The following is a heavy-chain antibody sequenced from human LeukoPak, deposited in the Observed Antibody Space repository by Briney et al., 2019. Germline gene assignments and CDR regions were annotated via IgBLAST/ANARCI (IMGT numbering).Heavy chain of an antibody. J-gene: IGHJ6*03. CDR3: ARSAAAGFSYYSYYLDV. Sequence: PGGSLRLSCAASGFTFSNAWMSWVRQAPGKGLVWVSRINSDGSSTTYADSVKGRFTISRDNAKNTLYLQMNSLRAEDTAVYYCARSAAAGFSYYSYYLDVWGKGTTVTIFS. V-gene: IGHV3-74*01. CDR2: INSDGSST. CDR1: GFTFSNAW. D-gene: IGHD6-13*01.